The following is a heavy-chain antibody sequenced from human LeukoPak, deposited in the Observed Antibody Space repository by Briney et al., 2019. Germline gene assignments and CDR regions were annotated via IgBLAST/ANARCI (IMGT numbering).Heavy chain of an antibody. CDR1: GASISSYY. Sequence: SETLSLTCTVSGASISSYYWSWIRQPAGKGLEWIGRIYTSGSTSYNPSLESRVTISVDTSKNQFSLRVSSVTAADTAVYYCARSLVENTYFNSWGQGSLVTVSS. J-gene: IGHJ4*02. D-gene: IGHD1-26*01. CDR2: IYTSGST. V-gene: IGHV4-4*07. CDR3: ARSLVENTYFNS.